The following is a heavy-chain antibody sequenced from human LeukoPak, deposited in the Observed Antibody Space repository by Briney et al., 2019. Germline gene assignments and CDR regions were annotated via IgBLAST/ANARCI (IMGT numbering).Heavy chain of an antibody. Sequence: PSETLSLTCTVSGGSISSSSYYWCWIRQPPGKGLEWIGSIYYSGSTYYNPSLNSRVTISVDTSKNQFSLKLSSVTAADTAVYYCARYGYYYDSSGYYTEYWGQGTLVTVSS. J-gene: IGHJ4*02. CDR2: IYYSGST. V-gene: IGHV4-39*01. D-gene: IGHD3-22*01. CDR3: ARYGYYYDSSGYYTEY. CDR1: GGSISSSSYY.